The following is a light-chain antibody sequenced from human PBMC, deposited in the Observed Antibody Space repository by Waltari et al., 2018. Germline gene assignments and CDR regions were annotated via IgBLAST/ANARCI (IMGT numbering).Light chain of an antibody. V-gene: IGKV3-15*01. CDR1: LSIADN. J-gene: IGKJ5*01. Sequence: VMTQSPATLSVSPGERATLSCRASLSIADNLAWYQQKRGQAPRLLIYGASTRATGIPARFTGRGSGTDFTLTISSLQSEDSAVYYCQQYNRWPPITIGQGTRLEI. CDR3: QQYNRWPPIT. CDR2: GAS.